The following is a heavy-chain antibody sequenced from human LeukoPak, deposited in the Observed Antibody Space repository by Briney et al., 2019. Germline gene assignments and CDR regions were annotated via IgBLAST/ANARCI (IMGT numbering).Heavy chain of an antibody. Sequence: GASVKVSCKASVYTFTDYYLHWVRQAPGQGLEWMGWINPISGGTNYAQKFQGSVTMTRDASITTVYMELSSLRSDDTAVYYCASLGATTIHYYGMDVWGQGTTVTVSS. D-gene: IGHD1-26*01. J-gene: IGHJ6*02. CDR2: INPISGGT. CDR1: VYTFTDYY. CDR3: ASLGATTIHYYGMDV. V-gene: IGHV1-2*02.